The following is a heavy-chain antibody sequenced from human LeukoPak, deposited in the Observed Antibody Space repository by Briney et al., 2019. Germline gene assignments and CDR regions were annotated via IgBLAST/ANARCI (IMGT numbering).Heavy chain of an antibody. V-gene: IGHV1-2*02. Sequence: ASVKVSCKASGYTFTGYYIHWVRQAPGQGLEWMGWINPNTGDTNYAQKFQGRVTMTRDTSISTAYMELTRLRSDDTAVYYCAKDRRYDSSWYGAGDYWGQGTLVTVSS. CDR3: AKDRRYDSSWYGAGDY. D-gene: IGHD6-13*01. J-gene: IGHJ4*02. CDR2: INPNTGDT. CDR1: GYTFTGYY.